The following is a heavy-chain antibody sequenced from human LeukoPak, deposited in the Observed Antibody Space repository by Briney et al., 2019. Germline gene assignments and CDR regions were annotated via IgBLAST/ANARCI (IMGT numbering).Heavy chain of an antibody. CDR3: AKVRQQLANYYAFDI. D-gene: IGHD6-13*01. J-gene: IGHJ3*02. CDR2: ISRNSGSI. Sequence: GGSLRLSCAASGFTFDVYAMHWVRQAPGKGLEWVSGISRNSGSIDYADSVKGRFTISRGNAKNSLYLQMNSLRAEDTALYYCAKVRQQLANYYAFDIWGQGTMATVSS. CDR1: GFTFDVYA. V-gene: IGHV3-9*01.